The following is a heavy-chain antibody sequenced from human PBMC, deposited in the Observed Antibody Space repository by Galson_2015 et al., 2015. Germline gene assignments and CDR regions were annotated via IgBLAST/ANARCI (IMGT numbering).Heavy chain of an antibody. J-gene: IGHJ6*02. CDR1: GGSISSYY. D-gene: IGHD4-11*01. CDR3: ARDQDDYSNPGRGGMDV. V-gene: IGHV4-59*01. CDR2: IYYSGST. Sequence: ETLSLTCTVSGGSISSYYWRWLRQPPGKGLEWIGFIYYSGSTNYNPSLKSRVTISVDTSKNQFSLKLSSVTAADTAVYYCARDQDDYSNPGRGGMDVWGQGTTVTVSS.